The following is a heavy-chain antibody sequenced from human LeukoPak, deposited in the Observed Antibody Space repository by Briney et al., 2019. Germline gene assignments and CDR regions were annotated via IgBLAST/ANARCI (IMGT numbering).Heavy chain of an antibody. J-gene: IGHJ6*02. CDR2: INHSGST. CDR3: AGPMVRTYYYYYGMDV. D-gene: IGHD3-10*01. CDR1: GGSFSGYY. Sequence: PSETLSLTCAVYGGSFSGYYWSWIRQPPGKGLQWIGEINHSGSTNYNPSLKSRVTISVDTSKNQFSLKLSSVTAADTAVYYCAGPMVRTYYYYYGMDVWGQGTTVTVSS. V-gene: IGHV4-34*01.